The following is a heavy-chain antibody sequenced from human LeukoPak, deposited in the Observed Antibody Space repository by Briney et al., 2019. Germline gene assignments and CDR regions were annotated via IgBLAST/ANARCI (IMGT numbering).Heavy chain of an antibody. V-gene: IGHV3-30*18. Sequence: GGSLRLSCAASGFTFSSYGMHWVRQAPGKGLEWVAVISCDGSNKYYADSVKGRFTISRDNSKNTLYLQMNSLRAEDTAVYYCAKVEARGYCSSTSCGLDYYYYYYGMDVWGKGTTVTVSS. D-gene: IGHD2-2*01. CDR1: GFTFSSYG. CDR3: AKVEARGYCSSTSCGLDYYYYYYGMDV. J-gene: IGHJ6*04. CDR2: ISCDGSNK.